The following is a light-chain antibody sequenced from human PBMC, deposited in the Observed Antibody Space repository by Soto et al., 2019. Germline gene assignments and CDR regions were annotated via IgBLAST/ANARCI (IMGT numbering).Light chain of an antibody. CDR2: DVS. J-gene: IGLJ1*01. V-gene: IGLV2-14*03. Sequence: QSALTQPASVSGAPGQSIAISCTGTSSDVGGYNYVSWYQHHPGKAPKLMVYDVSNRPSGVSNRFSGSKSGNTDSLTISGLQAEDEADYYCSSYTSSSTHVFGTGTKLTVL. CDR3: SSYTSSSTHV. CDR1: SSDVGGYNY.